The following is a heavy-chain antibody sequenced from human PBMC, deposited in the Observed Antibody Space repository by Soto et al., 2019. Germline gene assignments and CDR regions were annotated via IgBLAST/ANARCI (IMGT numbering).Heavy chain of an antibody. CDR1: GYSISSGYY. J-gene: IGHJ4*02. Sequence: SETLSLTCAVSGYSISSGYYWGWIRQPPGKGLEWIGSIYHSGSTYYNPSLKSRVTISVDTSKNQFSLKLSSVTAADTAVYYCARVKMVRGGFDYWGQGTLVTVSS. D-gene: IGHD3-10*01. CDR2: IYHSGST. V-gene: IGHV4-38-2*01. CDR3: ARVKMVRGGFDY.